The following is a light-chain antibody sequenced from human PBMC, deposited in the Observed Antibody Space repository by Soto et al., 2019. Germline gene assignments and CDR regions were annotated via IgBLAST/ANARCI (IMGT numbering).Light chain of an antibody. J-gene: IGLJ2*01. CDR1: SSNIGSNY. CDR2: SND. V-gene: IGLV1-47*02. CDR3: AAWDDSLSGWL. Sequence: QSVLTQPPSASGTPGQRVTISCSGSSSNIGSNYIYWYQQLPGRAPKLLIYSNDQRPSGVPDRFSGSKSGTSASLAISGLRSEDEADYYCAAWDDSLSGWLFGGGTKLTVL.